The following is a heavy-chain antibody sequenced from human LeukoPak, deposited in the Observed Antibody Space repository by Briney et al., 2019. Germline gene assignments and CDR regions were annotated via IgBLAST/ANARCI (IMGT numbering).Heavy chain of an antibody. CDR2: IYYSGST. CDR3: ARDTLTGWGSYRYSPGQNYYGMDV. Sequence: SETLSLTCTVSGGSISSGGYYWSWIRQHPGKGLEWIGYIYYSGSTYYNPSLKSRVTISVDTSKNQFSLKLSSVTAADTAVYYCARDTLTGWGSYRYSPGQNYYGMDVWGRGTTVTVSS. J-gene: IGHJ6*02. CDR1: GGSISSGGYY. D-gene: IGHD3-16*02. V-gene: IGHV4-31*03.